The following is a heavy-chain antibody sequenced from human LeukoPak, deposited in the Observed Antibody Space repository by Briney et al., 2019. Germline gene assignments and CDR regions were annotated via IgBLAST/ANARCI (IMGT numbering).Heavy chain of an antibody. V-gene: IGHV3-23*01. J-gene: IGHJ4*02. Sequence: GGSLRLSCAASGFTFSNYDLRWVRQAPGKGLEWVSAIGGSIGSTFYTDSVKGRFTISRDNSKNTLSLQMNSLRVEDTAVYYCVKDFVVVPGLVNYFDYWGQGTLVTVSS. CDR1: GFTFSNYD. D-gene: IGHD2-2*01. CDR3: VKDFVVVPGLVNYFDY. CDR2: IGGSIGST.